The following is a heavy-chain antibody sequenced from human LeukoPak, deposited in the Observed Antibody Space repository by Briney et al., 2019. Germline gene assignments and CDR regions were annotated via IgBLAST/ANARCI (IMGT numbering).Heavy chain of an antibody. J-gene: IGHJ3*02. CDR1: GFTFSTYA. CDR3: AKNKWERSGAFDI. V-gene: IGHV3-23*01. CDR2: ISAGGGAT. D-gene: IGHD1-26*01. Sequence: RPGGSLRLSCAASGFTFSTYAMTWVRQAPGKGLEWVSSISAGGGATYYADSVKGRFTVSRDSSKNTLYLQMNSLRAEDTAVYYCAKNKWERSGAFDIWGQGTMVTVSS.